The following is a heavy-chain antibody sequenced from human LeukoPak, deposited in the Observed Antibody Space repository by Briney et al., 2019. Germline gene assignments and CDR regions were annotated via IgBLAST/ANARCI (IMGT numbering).Heavy chain of an antibody. CDR3: ARGRPHVRITMFRYYFDY. CDR2: INHSGST. D-gene: IGHD3-10*01. V-gene: IGHV4-34*01. CDR1: GGSFSGYY. J-gene: IGHJ4*02. Sequence: PSETLSLTCAVYGGSFSGYYWSWIRQPPGKGLEWIGEINHSGSTNYNPSLKSRVTISVDTSKNQFSLKLSSVTAADMAVYYCARGRPHVRITMFRYYFDYWGQGTLVTVSS.